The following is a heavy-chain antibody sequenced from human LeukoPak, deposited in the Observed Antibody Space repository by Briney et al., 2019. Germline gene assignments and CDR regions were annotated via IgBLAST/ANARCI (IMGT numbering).Heavy chain of an antibody. CDR3: ARDVMGREPKPDNWFDP. V-gene: IGHV1-69*13. D-gene: IGHD1-14*01. CDR1: GGTFSSYA. CDR2: IIPIFGTA. J-gene: IGHJ5*02. Sequence: SVKVSCKASGGTFSSYAISWVRQAPGQGLEWMGGIIPIFGTANYAQKFQGRVTITADESTSTAYMELSSQRSEDTAVYYCARDVMGREPKPDNWFDPWGQGTLVTVSS.